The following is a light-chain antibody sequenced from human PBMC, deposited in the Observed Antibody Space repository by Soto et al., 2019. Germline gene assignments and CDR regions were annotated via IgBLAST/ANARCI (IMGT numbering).Light chain of an antibody. CDR1: SSDDGGYNY. CDR2: EVN. J-gene: IGLJ3*02. CDR3: ASYTGSAAWV. V-gene: IGLV2-14*01. Sequence: QSVLTQPASVSGSPGQSITISCTGTSSDDGGYNYVSWYQHHPDKAPKLVIYEVNSRPSGVSNRFSGSKSGNTASLTISGLQAEDEADYYCASYTGSAAWVFGGRTKLTVL.